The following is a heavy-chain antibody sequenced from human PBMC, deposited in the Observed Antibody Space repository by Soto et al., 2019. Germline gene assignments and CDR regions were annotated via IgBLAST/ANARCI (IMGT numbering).Heavy chain of an antibody. D-gene: IGHD3-3*01. V-gene: IGHV6-1*01. CDR2: TYYRSKWYN. J-gene: IGHJ6*03. CDR1: GDSVSSNSDA. CDR3: ARGLRFLEWLLNVYYYMDV. Sequence: PSQTLSLTCAISGDSVSSNSDAWNWIRQSPSRGLEWLGRTYYRSKWYNDYAVSVKSRITINPDTSKNQFSLQLNSVTPEDTAVYYCARGLRFLEWLLNVYYYMDVWGKGTTVTVSS.